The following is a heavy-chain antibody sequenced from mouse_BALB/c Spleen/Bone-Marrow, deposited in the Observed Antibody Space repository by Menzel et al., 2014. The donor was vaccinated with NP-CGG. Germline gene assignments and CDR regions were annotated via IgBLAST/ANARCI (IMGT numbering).Heavy chain of an antibody. CDR1: GYTFTSYN. Sequence: LQQSGAELVKPGASVKMSCKASGYTFTSYNMHWVKQTPGQGLEWIGAIYPGNGDTPYNQKFKGKATLTADKSSSTAYMQLSSLTSEDSAVYYCARRGFAYWGQGTLVTVSA. J-gene: IGHJ3*01. CDR2: IYPGNGDT. V-gene: IGHV1-12*01. CDR3: ARRGFAY.